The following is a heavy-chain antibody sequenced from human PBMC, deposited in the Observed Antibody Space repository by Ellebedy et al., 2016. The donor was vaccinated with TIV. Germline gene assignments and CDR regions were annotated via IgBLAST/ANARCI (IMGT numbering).Heavy chain of an antibody. D-gene: IGHD3-22*01. CDR3: AKDIGVGAYDSSGYWDAFDI. CDR2: ISWDGGST. CDR1: GFTFDDYT. Sequence: GGSLRLSCAASGFTFDDYTMHWVRQAPGKGLEWVSLISWDGGSTYYADSVKGRFTIPRDNSKNSLYLQMNSLRTEDTALYYCAKDIGVGAYDSSGYWDAFDIWGQGTMVTVSS. J-gene: IGHJ3*02. V-gene: IGHV3-43*01.